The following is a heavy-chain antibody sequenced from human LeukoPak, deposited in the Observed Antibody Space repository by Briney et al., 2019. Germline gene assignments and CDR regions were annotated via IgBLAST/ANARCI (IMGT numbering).Heavy chain of an antibody. CDR1: GGSFSGYY. CDR2: INHSGST. Sequence: PSETLSLTCAVYGGSFSGYYWSWIRQPPGKGLEWIGEINHSGSTNYNPSLKSRVTISVDTSKNQFSLKLSSVTAADTAVYYCARGAPPYYYDSSGYYPRHPFVYWGQGTLVTVSS. D-gene: IGHD3-22*01. J-gene: IGHJ4*02. V-gene: IGHV4-34*01. CDR3: ARGAPPYYYDSSGYYPRHPFVY.